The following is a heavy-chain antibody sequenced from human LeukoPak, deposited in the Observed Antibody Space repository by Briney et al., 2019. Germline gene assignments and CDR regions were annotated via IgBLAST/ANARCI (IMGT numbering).Heavy chain of an antibody. CDR1: GFTVSGDY. J-gene: IGHJ4*02. Sequence: GGSLRFSCAASGFTVSGDYMSWVRQAPGKGLEWVSVIYSGGTTDYADSVKGRFTISRDNSKNTLYLQMNSLRAEDTAVYYCARDGVWATFDYWGQRTLVTVSS. CDR2: IYSGGTT. D-gene: IGHD2-8*01. CDR3: ARDGVWATFDY. V-gene: IGHV3-66*01.